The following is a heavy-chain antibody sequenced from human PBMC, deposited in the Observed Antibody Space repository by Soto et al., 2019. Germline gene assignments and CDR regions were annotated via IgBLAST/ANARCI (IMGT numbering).Heavy chain of an antibody. CDR2: IIPIFGTA. J-gene: IGHJ4*02. CDR3: ARIAPYYYDSSGYVY. V-gene: IGHV1-69*13. CDR1: GCTFSSYA. D-gene: IGHD3-22*01. Sequence: SVKVSCKASGCTFSSYAISWVRQAPGQGLEWMGGIIPIFGTANYAQKFQGRVTITADESTSTAYMELSSLRSEDTAVYYCARIAPYYYDSSGYVYWGQGTLVTVSS.